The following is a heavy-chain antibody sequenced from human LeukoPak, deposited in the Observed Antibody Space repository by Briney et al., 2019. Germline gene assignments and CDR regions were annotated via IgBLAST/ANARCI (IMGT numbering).Heavy chain of an antibody. CDR2: MYSGGST. Sequence: LPGGSLRLSCAASGFTVSSYYMTWVRQAPGKGLEWVSVMYSGGSTYYADSVKGRVAISRDNSQNTVFLQMNSVRVEDTAVYYCARSYSNHLFGMDVWGQGTAVTVSS. V-gene: IGHV3-66*01. CDR1: GFTVSSYY. J-gene: IGHJ6*02. D-gene: IGHD4-11*01. CDR3: ARSYSNHLFGMDV.